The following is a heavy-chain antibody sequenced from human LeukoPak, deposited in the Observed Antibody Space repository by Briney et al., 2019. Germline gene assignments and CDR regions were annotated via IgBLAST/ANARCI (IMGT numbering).Heavy chain of an antibody. CDR1: GFTFSSYA. Sequence: GGSLRLSCAASGFTFSSYAMSWVRQAPGKGLEWVSSISSSNSYIYYADSVKGRFTISRDSAKNSLYLQMKSLRVEDTAVYYCARVDFWSGYADYWGQGTLVTVSS. D-gene: IGHD3-3*01. J-gene: IGHJ4*02. CDR3: ARVDFWSGYADY. V-gene: IGHV3-21*01. CDR2: ISSSNSYI.